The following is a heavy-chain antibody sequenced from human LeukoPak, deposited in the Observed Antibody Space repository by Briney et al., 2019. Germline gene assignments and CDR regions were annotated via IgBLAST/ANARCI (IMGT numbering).Heavy chain of an antibody. CDR1: GFTFSSYA. CDR2: ISGSGGST. D-gene: IGHD6-6*01. Sequence: GGSLRLSCAASGFTFSSYAMSWVRKAPGKGLEWVSAISGSGGSTYYADSVKGRFTISRDNSKNTLYLQMNSLRAEDTAVYYCASPYSSSSGYYYMDVWGKGTTVTVSS. CDR3: ASPYSSSSGYYYMDV. V-gene: IGHV3-23*01. J-gene: IGHJ6*03.